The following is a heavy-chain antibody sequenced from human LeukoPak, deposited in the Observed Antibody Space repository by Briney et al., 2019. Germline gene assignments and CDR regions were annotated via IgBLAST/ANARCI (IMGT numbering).Heavy chain of an antibody. CDR2: INHSGST. J-gene: IGHJ4*02. V-gene: IGHV4-34*01. D-gene: IGHD3-10*01. CDR1: GGSFSGYY. Sequence: SETLSLTCAVYGGSFSGYYWSWIRQPPGKGLEWIGEINHSGSTNYNPSLKSRVTISVDTSKNQFSLKLSSVTAADTAVYYCARGRFHSGSYYLNYWGQGTLVTVSS. CDR3: ARGRFHSGSYYLNY.